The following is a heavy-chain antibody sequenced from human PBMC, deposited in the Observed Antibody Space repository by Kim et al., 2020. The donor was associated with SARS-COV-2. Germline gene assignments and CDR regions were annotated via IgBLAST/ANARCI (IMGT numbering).Heavy chain of an antibody. J-gene: IGHJ4*02. CDR2: ISAYNGNT. Sequence: ASVKVSCKASGYTFTDYGISWVRQAPGQGLEWMGWISAYNGNTNYAQKVHGRVTMTTDTSTSTAYMELRSLRSDDAAMYFCARDVWSSSSTGPSFDYWGRGTLVTVSS. D-gene: IGHD6-6*01. CDR3: ARDVWSSSSTGPSFDY. CDR1: GYTFTDYG. V-gene: IGHV1-18*01.